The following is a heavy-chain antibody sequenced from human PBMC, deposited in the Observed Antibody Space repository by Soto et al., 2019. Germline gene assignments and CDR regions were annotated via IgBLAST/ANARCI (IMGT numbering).Heavy chain of an antibody. J-gene: IGHJ3*02. CDR2: ISSSGDSA. CDR3: AHPRGYGVFDAVDI. CDR1: GFFFSTYA. Sequence: EVQLLQTGGGLVQPGGSLSLSCAASGFFFSTYAMNWVRQAPGKGLEWVSAISSSGDSAYYAKSVRGRFTISRDNSINTLYLQMRSLRPEDTAVYYCAHPRGYGVFDAVDIWGQGTMVTVSS. D-gene: IGHD4-17*01. V-gene: IGHV3-23*01.